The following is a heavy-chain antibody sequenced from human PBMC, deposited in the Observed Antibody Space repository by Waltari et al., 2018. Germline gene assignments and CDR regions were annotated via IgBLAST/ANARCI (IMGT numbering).Heavy chain of an antibody. CDR3: ARKTGYTAYYMDV. V-gene: IGHV4-61*02. CDR2: IYTSGST. D-gene: IGHD1-1*01. J-gene: IGHJ6*03. CDR1: GGSISSGSYY. Sequence: QMQLQESGPGLVKPSQTLSLTCTVSGGSISSGSYYWSWIRQPAGKGLEWIGRIYTSGSTNYNPSLKSRVTISVDTSKNQFSLKLSSVTAADTAVYYCARKTGYTAYYMDVWGKGTTVTVSS.